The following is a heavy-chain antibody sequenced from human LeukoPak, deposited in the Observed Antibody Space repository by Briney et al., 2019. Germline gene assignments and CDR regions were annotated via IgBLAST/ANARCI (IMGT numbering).Heavy chain of an antibody. CDR3: ARIGYSSSSFDY. D-gene: IGHD6-6*01. J-gene: IGHJ4*02. Sequence: GGSLRLSCAASGFTFSSYWMSWVRQAPGKGLEWVANLNQDGSEKYYVDSVKGRFTISRDTAKNSVYLQMNSLRAEDTAVYYCARIGYSSSSFDYWGQGILVTVSS. CDR2: LNQDGSEK. V-gene: IGHV3-7*01. CDR1: GFTFSSYW.